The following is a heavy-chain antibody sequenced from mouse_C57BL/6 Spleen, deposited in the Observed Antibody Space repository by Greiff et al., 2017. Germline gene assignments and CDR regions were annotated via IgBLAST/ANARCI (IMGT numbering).Heavy chain of an antibody. V-gene: IGHV1-54*01. CDR1: GYAFTNYL. Sequence: VQLQQSGAELVRPGTSVKVSCKASGYAFTNYLIEWVKQRPGQGLEWIGVINPGSGGTNYNEKFKGKATLTADKSSSTAYMQLSSLTSEDSAVYCCARSDGYYGNYFDYWGQGTTLTVSS. D-gene: IGHD2-1*01. J-gene: IGHJ2*01. CDR3: ARSDGYYGNYFDY. CDR2: INPGSGGT.